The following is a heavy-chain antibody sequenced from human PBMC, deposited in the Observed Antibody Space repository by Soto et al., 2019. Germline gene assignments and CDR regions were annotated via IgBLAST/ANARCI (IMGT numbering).Heavy chain of an antibody. Sequence: PGESLEISSKSSGYSFTNYWIGWVLHMPGKGLEWMAIIYPGDSDARYRPSFQGQVTISADKSINTAYLQWSSLKASDTAMYYCARSRITGTTWSFDKWGQGTLVTVSS. V-gene: IGHV5-51*01. CDR1: GYSFTNYW. CDR3: ARSRITGTTWSFDK. D-gene: IGHD1-20*01. CDR2: IYPGDSDA. J-gene: IGHJ4*02.